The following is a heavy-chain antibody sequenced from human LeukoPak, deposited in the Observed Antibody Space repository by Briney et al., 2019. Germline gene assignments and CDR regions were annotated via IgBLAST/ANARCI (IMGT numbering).Heavy chain of an antibody. Sequence: SETLSLTCTVSGGSISSYYWSWIRQPPGKGLEWIGYIYYSGSTNYNPSLKSRVTIPVDTSKNQFSLKLSSVTAADTAVYYCARVQRDYGGNWEYYYYYYMDVWGKGTTVTVSS. CDR2: IYYSGST. CDR3: ARVQRDYGGNWEYYYYYYMDV. V-gene: IGHV4-59*12. D-gene: IGHD4-23*01. J-gene: IGHJ6*03. CDR1: GGSISSYY.